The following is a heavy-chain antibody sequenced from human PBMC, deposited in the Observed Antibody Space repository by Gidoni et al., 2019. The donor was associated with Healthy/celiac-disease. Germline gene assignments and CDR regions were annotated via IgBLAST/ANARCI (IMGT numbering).Heavy chain of an antibody. Sequence: QVQLVASGGGVVQPGWSLRLACAASGFTFSSYCMHWVRQAPGKGLEWVAVIWYDGSNKYYADSVKGRFTISRDQSKTTLYLQMNSLRAEDTAVYYCVRGRPILDYWGQGTLVTVSS. CDR3: VRGRPILDY. J-gene: IGHJ4*02. CDR2: IWYDGSNK. V-gene: IGHV3-33*01. CDR1: GFTFSSYC.